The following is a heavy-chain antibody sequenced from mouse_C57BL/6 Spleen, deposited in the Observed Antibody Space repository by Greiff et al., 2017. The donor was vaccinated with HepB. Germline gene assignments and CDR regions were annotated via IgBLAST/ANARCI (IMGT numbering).Heavy chain of an antibody. V-gene: IGHV1-26*01. CDR2: INPNNGGT. J-gene: IGHJ3*01. Sequence: VQLQQSGPELVKPGASVKISCKASGYTFTDYYMNWVKQSHGKSLEWIGDINPNNGGTSYNQKFKGKATLTVDKSSSTAYMELRSLTSEDSAVYYCARGGGNYPFAYWGQGTLVTVSA. CDR1: GYTFTDYY. D-gene: IGHD2-1*01. CDR3: ARGGGNYPFAY.